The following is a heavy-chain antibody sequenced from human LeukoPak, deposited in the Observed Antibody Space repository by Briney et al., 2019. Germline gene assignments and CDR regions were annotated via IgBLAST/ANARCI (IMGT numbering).Heavy chain of an antibody. D-gene: IGHD5-24*01. J-gene: IGHJ3*02. V-gene: IGHV3-48*03. CDR2: ISSTGSSI. Sequence: PGGSLRLSCAASGFTFSSYEMNWVRQAPGKGLEWVSYISSTGSSIYYADSVKGRFTISRENAKNSLYLQKNSLRAENTGFYYCARQGGEMATITNAFDIWGQGTLVTVSS. CDR1: GFTFSSYE. CDR3: ARQGGEMATITNAFDI.